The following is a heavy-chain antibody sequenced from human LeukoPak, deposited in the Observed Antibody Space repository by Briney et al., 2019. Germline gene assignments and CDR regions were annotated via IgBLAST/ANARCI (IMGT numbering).Heavy chain of an antibody. CDR1: GFTFSSYA. V-gene: IGHV3-23*01. CDR2: ISGSGGST. Sequence: GGSLRLSCAASGFTFSSYAMRWVRQAPGKGLEWVSAISGSGGSTYYADSVKGRFTSSRDNSKNTLYLQMNSLRAEDTAVYYCATSPLGYCSGGSCYVPDYWGQGTLVTVSS. J-gene: IGHJ4*02. D-gene: IGHD2-15*01. CDR3: ATSPLGYCSGGSCYVPDY.